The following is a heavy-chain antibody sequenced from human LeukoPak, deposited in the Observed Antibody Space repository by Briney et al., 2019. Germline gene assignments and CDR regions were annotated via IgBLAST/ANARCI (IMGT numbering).Heavy chain of an antibody. V-gene: IGHV3-30-3*01. D-gene: IGHD2-2*01. CDR3: ARDQFTNGGKKDY. Sequence: PGRSLRLSCAASGFTFSSYAMHWVREAPGKGLEGVAVISYDGSNKYYADSVKGRFTISRDNSKNALYLQMNSLRAEDTAVYYCARDQFTNGGKKDYWGQGTLVTVSS. CDR2: ISYDGSNK. CDR1: GFTFSSYA. J-gene: IGHJ4*02.